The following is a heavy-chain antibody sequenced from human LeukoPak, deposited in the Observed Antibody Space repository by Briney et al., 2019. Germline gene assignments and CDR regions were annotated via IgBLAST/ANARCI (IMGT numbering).Heavy chain of an antibody. Sequence: SETLSLTCTVSDGSISSYYWSWIRQPPGKGLEWIGYIYYSGSTNYNPSLKSRVTISVDTSKNQFSLKLSSVTAADTAVYYCAAKSRAGTYYWGQGTLVTVSS. CDR3: AAKSRAGTYY. CDR1: DGSISSYY. CDR2: IYYSGST. D-gene: IGHD6-19*01. J-gene: IGHJ4*02. V-gene: IGHV4-59*08.